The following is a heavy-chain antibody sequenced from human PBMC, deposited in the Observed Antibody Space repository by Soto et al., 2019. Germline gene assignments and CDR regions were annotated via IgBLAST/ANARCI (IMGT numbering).Heavy chain of an antibody. D-gene: IGHD2-2*02. Sequence: PGESLKISCAASGFTFSSYSMNWVRQAPGKGLEWVSSISSGSSYIYYADSVKGRFTISRDNAKNSLYLQMNSLRAEDTAVYYCARDPGYCSSTSCYNLIYYYYYGMDVWGQGTTVTVSS. CDR3: ARDPGYCSSTSCYNLIYYYYYGMDV. CDR1: GFTFSSYS. V-gene: IGHV3-21*01. J-gene: IGHJ6*02. CDR2: ISSGSSYI.